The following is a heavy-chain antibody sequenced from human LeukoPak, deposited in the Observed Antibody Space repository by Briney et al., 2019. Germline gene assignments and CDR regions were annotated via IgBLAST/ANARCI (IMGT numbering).Heavy chain of an antibody. D-gene: IGHD3-22*01. CDR2: ISSGGNWK. J-gene: IGHJ3*02. CDR3: AQKETQRQPDYDRSVYSPIAFNI. V-gene: IGHV3-11*01. CDR1: GFTFSDYY. Sequence: GGSLRLSCAASGFTFSDYYMNWIRQAPGQGLEWVSYISSGGNWKYYADSVRGRFTISRDNAKNSLYLQMNSLSAEDTAIYYCAQKETQRQPDYDRSVYSPIAFNIWAQGPLFFVSS.